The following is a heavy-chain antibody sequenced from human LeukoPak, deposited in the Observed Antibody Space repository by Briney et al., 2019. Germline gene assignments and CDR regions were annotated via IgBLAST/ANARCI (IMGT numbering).Heavy chain of an antibody. V-gene: IGHV4-34*01. D-gene: IGHD5-18*01. J-gene: IGHJ6*03. CDR2: INHSGST. CDR3: ARGGHSYGYLGYYYYMDV. Sequence: SETLSLTCAVYDGSFSGYYWSWIRQPPGKGLEWIGEINHSGSTNYNPSLKSRVTISVDTSKNQFSLKLSSVTAADTAVYYCARGGHSYGYLGYYYYMDVWGKGTTVTVSS. CDR1: DGSFSGYY.